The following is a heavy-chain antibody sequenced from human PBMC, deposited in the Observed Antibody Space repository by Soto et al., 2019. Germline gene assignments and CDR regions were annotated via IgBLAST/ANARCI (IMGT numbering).Heavy chain of an antibody. V-gene: IGHV1-18*01. CDR3: ARDAAIGMNDY. J-gene: IGHJ4*02. CDR2: ISASNGNK. CDR1: GYPFTSYV. D-gene: IGHD1-20*01. Sequence: QVQLVQSGAEVKKPGASVKVSCKASGYPFTSYVISWLRQAPGQGLEWIGWISASNGNKKYAQKLQGRVTMTTDTSTSTAYMELRSLRSDDTAVYYCARDAAIGMNDYWGQGTLVTVSS.